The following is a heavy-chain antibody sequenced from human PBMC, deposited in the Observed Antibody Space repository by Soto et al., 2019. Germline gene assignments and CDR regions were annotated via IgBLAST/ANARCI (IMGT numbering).Heavy chain of an antibody. J-gene: IGHJ4*02. CDR2: ISSNWRSS. CDR3: ARDRCTNGVCYAPSDY. CDR1: GFTFSTYA. V-gene: IGHV3-64*01. D-gene: IGHD2-8*01. Sequence: PGRSLRLSCATSGFTFSTYAMHWVRQAPGKGQDFVSAISSNWRSSYYANSVRGRFTISRDNSKNTLYLQMDSLSAEDMAVFYCARDRCTNGVCYAPSDYWGQGTLVTVSS.